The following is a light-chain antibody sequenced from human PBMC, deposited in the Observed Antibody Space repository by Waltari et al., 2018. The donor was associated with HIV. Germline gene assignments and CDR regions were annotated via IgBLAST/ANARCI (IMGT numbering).Light chain of an antibody. CDR1: SSNIGNNY. CDR3: GTWDSSLSAYV. Sequence: QSVLTQPPSVSAAPGQRVTISCSGSSSNIGNNYVSWYQQLPGTAPKLLIYDKNQRPSGIPYRFSGSKSGTSATLGITGLQTGDEADYYCGTWDSSLSAYVFGTGTKVTVL. V-gene: IGLV1-51*01. CDR2: DKN. J-gene: IGLJ1*01.